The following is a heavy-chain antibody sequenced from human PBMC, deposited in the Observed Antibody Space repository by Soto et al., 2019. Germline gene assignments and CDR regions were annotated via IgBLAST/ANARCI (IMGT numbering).Heavy chain of an antibody. J-gene: IGHJ4*02. D-gene: IGHD5-18*01. CDR3: ARRESRGYSYGYDY. CDR1: GGSISSYY. CDR2: IYYSGST. Sequence: SETLSLTCTVSGGSISSYYWSWIRQPPGKGLEWIGYIYYSGSTNYNPSLKSRVTISVDTSKNQSSLKLSSVTAADTAVYYCARRESRGYSYGYDYWGQGTLVTVSS. V-gene: IGHV4-59*08.